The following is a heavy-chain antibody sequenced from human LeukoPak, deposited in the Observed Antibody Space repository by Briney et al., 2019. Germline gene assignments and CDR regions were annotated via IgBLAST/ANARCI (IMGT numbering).Heavy chain of an antibody. CDR2: IRASDGRT. Sequence: GGSLRLSCVASGFTFSSSSMSWVRQAPGKGLECVSSIRASDGRTYYGDSVEGRFTISRDNSKNTLYLQMNSLRAEDTAVHYCAKLVNYWGQGLLVTVSS. CDR3: AKLVNY. J-gene: IGHJ4*02. D-gene: IGHD2-21*01. V-gene: IGHV3-23*01. CDR1: GFTFSSSS.